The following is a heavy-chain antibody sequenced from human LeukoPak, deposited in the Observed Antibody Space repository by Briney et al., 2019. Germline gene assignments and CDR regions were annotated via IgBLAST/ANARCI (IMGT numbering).Heavy chain of an antibody. CDR3: ARDRYYYDSSARYFDY. D-gene: IGHD3-22*01. CDR2: IYHSGST. Sequence: PSGTLSLTCAVSGGSISSSNWWSRVRQPPGKGLEWIGEIYHSGSTNYNPSLKSRVTISVDKSKNQFSLKLSSVTAADTAVYYCARDRYYYDSSARYFDYWGQGTLVTVSS. CDR1: GGSISSSNW. V-gene: IGHV4-4*02. J-gene: IGHJ4*02.